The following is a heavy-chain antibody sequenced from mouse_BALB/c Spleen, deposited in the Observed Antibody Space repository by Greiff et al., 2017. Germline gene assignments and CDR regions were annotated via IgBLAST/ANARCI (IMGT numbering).Heavy chain of an antibody. D-gene: IGHD1-1*01. CDR2: INPYNDGT. J-gene: IGHJ4*01. CDR3: ARYYGSSYVNAMDY. CDR1: GYTFTSYV. Sequence: EVQLQQSGPELVKPGASVKMSCKASGYTFTSYVMHWVKQKPGQGLEWIGYINPYNDGTKYNEKFKGKATLTSDKSSSTAYMELSSLTSEDSAVYYCARYYGSSYVNAMDYWGQGTSVTVSS. V-gene: IGHV1-14*01.